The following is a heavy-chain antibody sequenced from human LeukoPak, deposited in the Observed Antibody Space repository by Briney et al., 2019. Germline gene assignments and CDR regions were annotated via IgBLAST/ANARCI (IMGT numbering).Heavy chain of an antibody. J-gene: IGHJ3*02. CDR3: ARHSSSWYSLGAFDI. D-gene: IGHD6-13*01. Sequence: SETLSLTCTVSGGSISSSSYYWGWIRQPPGKGLEWIGSIYYSGSTYYNPSLKSRVTISVDTSRNPFSLKLSSVTAADTAVYYCARHSSSWYSLGAFDIWGQGTMVTVSS. CDR1: GGSISSSSYY. V-gene: IGHV4-39*01. CDR2: IYYSGST.